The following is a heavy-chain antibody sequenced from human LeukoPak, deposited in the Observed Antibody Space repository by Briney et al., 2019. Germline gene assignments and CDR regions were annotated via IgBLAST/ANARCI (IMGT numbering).Heavy chain of an antibody. Sequence: PGGSLRLSCAASGFTFSSYWMHWVRQAPGKGLVWVSRINSDGSSTSYADSVKGRFTISRDNAKNTLYLQMNSLRAEDTAVYYCASLGGNSLTYYYDSSGCYWGQGTLVTVSS. CDR3: ASLGGNSLTYYYDSSGCY. D-gene: IGHD3-22*01. CDR2: INSDGSST. J-gene: IGHJ4*02. CDR1: GFTFSSYW. V-gene: IGHV3-74*01.